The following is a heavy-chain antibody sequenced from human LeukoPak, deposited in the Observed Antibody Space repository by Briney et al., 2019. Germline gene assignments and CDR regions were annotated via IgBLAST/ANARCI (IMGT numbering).Heavy chain of an antibody. J-gene: IGHJ4*02. CDR3: ARTLKWFGDYKGYFDY. V-gene: IGHV4-34*01. Sequence: PSETLSLTCAVYGGPFSGYYWSWIRQPPGKGLEWIGEINHSGSTNYNPSLKSRVTISVDTSKNQFSLKLSSVTAADTAVHYCARTLKWFGDYKGYFDYWGQGTLVTVSS. CDR1: GGPFSGYY. CDR2: INHSGST. D-gene: IGHD3-10*01.